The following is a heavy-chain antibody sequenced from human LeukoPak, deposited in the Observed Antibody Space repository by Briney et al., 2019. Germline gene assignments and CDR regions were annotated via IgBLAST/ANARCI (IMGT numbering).Heavy chain of an antibody. J-gene: IGHJ4*02. CDR1: GFSVSSKY. V-gene: IGHV3-66*01. Sequence: PGGSLRLSCVASGFSVSSKYMSWVRQAPGKGLEWVSVLFSGGSTHYVDSVRGRFTISRDESKNTLFLQMNSLRAEDTAVYYCARSREATIAELDYWGQGTLVTVSS. CDR2: LFSGGST. D-gene: IGHD5-12*01. CDR3: ARSREATIAELDY.